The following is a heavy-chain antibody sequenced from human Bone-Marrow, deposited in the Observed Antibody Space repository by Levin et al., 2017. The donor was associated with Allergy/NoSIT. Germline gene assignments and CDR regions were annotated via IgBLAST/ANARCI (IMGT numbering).Heavy chain of an antibody. CDR2: IGGSGGGP. D-gene: IGHD7-27*01. CDR3: AKRPVLNWGSIGDYFDH. J-gene: IGHJ4*02. V-gene: IGHV3-23*01. CDR1: GFTFSSYA. Sequence: LSLTCAASGFTFSSYAMSWVRQAPGKGLEWVSSIGGSGGGPYYANSVKGRFTISRDNSKNTLYLQMNSLRAEDTGIYYCAKRPVLNWGSIGDYFDHWGQGTLVTVSS.